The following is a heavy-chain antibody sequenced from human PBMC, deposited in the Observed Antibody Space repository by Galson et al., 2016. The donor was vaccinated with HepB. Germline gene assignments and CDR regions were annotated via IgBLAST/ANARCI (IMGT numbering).Heavy chain of an antibody. Sequence: SETLSLTCTVSGGSISGSSYYWGWIRQPPGKGLEWIGTIYYSGSTYYNPSLKSRVTISVDTSKNQFSLKLSSLTAADTAVYYCARQSGGALIWFGPRFDPWGQGTLVTVSS. CDR3: ARQSGGALIWFGPRFDP. J-gene: IGHJ5*02. D-gene: IGHD3-10*01. CDR1: GGSISGSSYY. V-gene: IGHV4-39*01. CDR2: IYYSGST.